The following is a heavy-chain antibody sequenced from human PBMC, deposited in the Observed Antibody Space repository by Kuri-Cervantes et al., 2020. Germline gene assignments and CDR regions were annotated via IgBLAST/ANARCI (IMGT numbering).Heavy chain of an antibody. CDR3: AKAQDAQLVRSPFDP. Sequence: GGSLRLSCAASGFTFSSYEMNWVRQAPGKGLEWVSYISSSGSTIYYADSVKGRFTISRDNAKNSLYLQMNSLRAEDTALYYCAKAQDAQLVRSPFDPWGQGTLVTVSS. CDR2: ISSSGSTI. CDR1: GFTFSSYE. V-gene: IGHV3-48*03. D-gene: IGHD1-1*01. J-gene: IGHJ5*02.